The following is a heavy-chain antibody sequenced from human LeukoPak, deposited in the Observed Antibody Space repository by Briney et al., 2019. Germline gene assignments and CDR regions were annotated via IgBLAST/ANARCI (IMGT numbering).Heavy chain of an antibody. CDR2: IIPILGIA. J-gene: IGHJ4*02. CDR1: GYTFNSFG. Sequence: SVKVSCKASGYTFNSFGISWVRQAPGQGLEWMGRIIPILGIANYAQKFQGRVTITADKSTSTAYMELSSLRSEDTAVYYCARGTAGNGAHWGQGTLVTVSS. D-gene: IGHD2-8*01. CDR3: ARGTAGNGAH. V-gene: IGHV1-69*04.